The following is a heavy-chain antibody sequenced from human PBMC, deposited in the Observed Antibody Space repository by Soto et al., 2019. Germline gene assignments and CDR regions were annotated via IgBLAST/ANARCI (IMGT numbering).Heavy chain of an antibody. V-gene: IGHV1-18*01. Sequence: QVQLVQSGAEVKKPGASVKVSCKASGYTFTSYGISWVRQAPGQGLEWMGWISAYNGNTNYAQKLQGRVTMTTDTXXSPAYMELRSLRSDDTAVYYCARISSGYYFDAFDIWGQGTMVTVSS. D-gene: IGHD3-22*01. CDR1: GYTFTSYG. CDR2: ISAYNGNT. J-gene: IGHJ3*02. CDR3: ARISSGYYFDAFDI.